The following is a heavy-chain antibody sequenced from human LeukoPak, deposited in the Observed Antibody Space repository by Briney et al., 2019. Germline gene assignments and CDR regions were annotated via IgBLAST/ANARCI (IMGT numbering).Heavy chain of an antibody. Sequence: PGGSLRLSCAASGFTFSSYSMNWVRQAPGKGLGWVSSITSSSNYIYYADSVKGRFTISRDNAKNTLYLQMNSLIAEDTAVYYCAREGIAGPKDVWGKGTTVTVSS. D-gene: IGHD6-13*01. CDR1: GFTFSSYS. V-gene: IGHV3-21*01. CDR3: AREGIAGPKDV. CDR2: ITSSSNYI. J-gene: IGHJ6*04.